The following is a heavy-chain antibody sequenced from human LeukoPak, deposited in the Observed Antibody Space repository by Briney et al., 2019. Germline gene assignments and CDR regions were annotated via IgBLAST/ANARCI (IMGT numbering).Heavy chain of an antibody. D-gene: IGHD1-26*01. CDR3: ARGLRLRVRDSGSYYSH. CDR2: INHSGST. J-gene: IGHJ4*02. CDR1: SASITSRPYF. V-gene: IGHV4-39*07. Sequence: PSETLSLTCTVSSASITSRPYFWGWIRQSPGKGLEWIGEINHSGSTNYNPSLKSRVTISVDTSRNQFSLKLSSVTAADTAVYYCARGLRLRVRDSGSYYSHWGQGTLVTVSS.